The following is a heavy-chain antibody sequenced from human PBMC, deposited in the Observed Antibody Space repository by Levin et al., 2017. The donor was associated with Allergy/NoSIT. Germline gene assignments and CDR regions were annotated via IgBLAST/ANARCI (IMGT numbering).Heavy chain of an antibody. CDR3: AKDDSGYDSWGGPFDD. CDR1: GFTFSSYA. CDR2: ISGSGGYT. Sequence: PGGSLRLSCAASGFTFSSYAMSWVRQAPGKGLEWVSAISGSGGYTYYADSVKGRFTISRDNSKNTLYLQMNSLRAEDTAVYYCAKDDSGYDSWGGPFDDWGQGTLVTVSS. D-gene: IGHD5-12*01. V-gene: IGHV3-23*01. J-gene: IGHJ4*02.